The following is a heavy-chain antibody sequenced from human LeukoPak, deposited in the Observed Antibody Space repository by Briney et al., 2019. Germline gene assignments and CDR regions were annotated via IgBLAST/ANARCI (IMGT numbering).Heavy chain of an antibody. CDR1: GFTFSSYA. Sequence: GGSLRLSSAASGFTFSSYAMHWVRQAPGKGLEYVSAISSNGGSTYYANSVKGRFTISRDNSKNTLYLQMGSLRAEGMAVYYCAREYNSGDYWGQGTLVTVSS. CDR3: AREYNSGDY. CDR2: ISSNGGST. V-gene: IGHV3-64*01. D-gene: IGHD1-14*01. J-gene: IGHJ4*02.